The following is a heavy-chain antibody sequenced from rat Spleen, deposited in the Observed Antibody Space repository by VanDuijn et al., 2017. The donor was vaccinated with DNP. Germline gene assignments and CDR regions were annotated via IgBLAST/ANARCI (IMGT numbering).Heavy chain of an antibody. Sequence: EVQLVESGGDLVQPGRSLILSCVASGFTFNNYWMNWIRQVPGKGLEWVASITSNGGATYYPDSVKGRFTISRAAAKSTLFLQMDSLRSEDTATYYCARDNYVTYGAMDPWGQGISVTVSS. CDR3: ARDNYVTYGAMDP. J-gene: IGHJ4*01. V-gene: IGHV5-31*01. CDR1: GFTFNNYW. CDR2: ITSNGGAT. D-gene: IGHD1-11*01.